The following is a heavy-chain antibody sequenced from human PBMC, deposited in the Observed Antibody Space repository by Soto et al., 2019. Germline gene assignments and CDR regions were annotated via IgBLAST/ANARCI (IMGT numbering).Heavy chain of an antibody. CDR1: GAYVSDFS. Sequence: QVQQLESGPXLXXXWDTLSLTCTVSGAYVSDFSWSWIRQPAGKXLEWIGRITVNGITQYTPSFRSRVTMSMDTSRNQFSLNLQSATAADTALYYCARESGENWTYEAHWGQGTLVTVSS. CDR2: ITVNGIT. D-gene: IGHD1-7*01. V-gene: IGHV4-4*07. J-gene: IGHJ1*01. CDR3: ARESGENWTYEAH.